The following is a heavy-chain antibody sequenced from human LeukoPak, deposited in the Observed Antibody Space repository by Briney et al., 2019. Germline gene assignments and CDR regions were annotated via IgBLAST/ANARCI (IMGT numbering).Heavy chain of an antibody. CDR1: GFTFSSYG. CDR2: ISYDGSNK. D-gene: IGHD4-11*01. V-gene: IGHV3-30*18. Sequence: GGSLRLSCAASGFTFSSYGMHWVRQAPGKGLEWVAVISYDGSNKYYADSVKGRFTISRDNSKNTLYLQMNSLRAEDTAVYYCAKDLFPTTVTNGMDVWGQGTTVTVSS. CDR3: AKDLFPTTVTNGMDV. J-gene: IGHJ6*02.